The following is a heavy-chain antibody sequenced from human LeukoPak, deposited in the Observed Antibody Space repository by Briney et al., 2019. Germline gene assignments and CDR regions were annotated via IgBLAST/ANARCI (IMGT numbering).Heavy chain of an antibody. CDR1: GGSISSYY. V-gene: IGHV4-59*01. Sequence: SETLSLTCTVSGGSISSYYWSWIRQPPGKGLEWIGYIYYSGSTNYNPSLKSRVTISVDTSKNQFSLKLSSVTAADTAVYYCARLPSRGRFDPWGQGTLVTVSS. CDR3: ARLPSRGRFDP. CDR2: IYYSGST. J-gene: IGHJ5*02. D-gene: IGHD5-12*01.